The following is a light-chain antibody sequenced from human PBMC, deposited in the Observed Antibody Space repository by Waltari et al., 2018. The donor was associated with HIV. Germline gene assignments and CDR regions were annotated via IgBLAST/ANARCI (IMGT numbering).Light chain of an antibody. CDR3: QSYDTSLGGWV. V-gene: IGLV1-40*01. J-gene: IGLJ3*02. CDR2: LNV. Sequence: QSVLTQPPSVSGAPGQRVTISCTGSRTNIGAGYDVHWYQQLPGTAPKLLIFLNVNRPSGVPDRFSVSKSGTSASLAITGLQAEDEADFYCQSYDTSLGGWVFGGGTKLTVL. CDR1: RTNIGAGYD.